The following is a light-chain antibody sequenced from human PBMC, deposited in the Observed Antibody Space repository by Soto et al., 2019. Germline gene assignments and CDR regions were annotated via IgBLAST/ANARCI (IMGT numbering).Light chain of an antibody. Sequence: DIQLTQSPPTLSASVGDRVTITCRASQSIRYYLAWYQQMPGKAPKLLIYGASSLQSGVTTRFSGSGSVTVFTLTICSLQPDDFATYFCQHHNSYSQTFGQGTKVDIK. CDR2: GAS. CDR1: QSIRYY. J-gene: IGKJ1*01. V-gene: IGKV1-5*01. CDR3: QHHNSYSQT.